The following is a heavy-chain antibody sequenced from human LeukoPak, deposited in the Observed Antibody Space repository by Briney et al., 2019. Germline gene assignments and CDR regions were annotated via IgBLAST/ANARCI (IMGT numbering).Heavy chain of an antibody. CDR3: AKYSSGYYYYGMDV. CDR1: GYTFIGYH. V-gene: IGHV1-2*02. CDR2: INPHSGDT. D-gene: IGHD6-19*01. J-gene: IGHJ6*02. Sequence: ASVKVSCKGSGYTFIGYHIHWLRQAPGQGLEWMGWINPHSGDTNYVQKFQDRVTMTRDTSIKTVFMELSRLRSDDTAVYYCAKYSSGYYYYGMDVWGQGTTVTVSS.